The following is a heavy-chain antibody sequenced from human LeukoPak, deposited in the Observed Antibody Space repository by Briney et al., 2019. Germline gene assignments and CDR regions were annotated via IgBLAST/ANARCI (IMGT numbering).Heavy chain of an antibody. Sequence: PSQTLSLTCTVSGGSIRSGDYYWSWIRQHPGEGLEWIGYIYYSGSTYYNPSLKSRLTISVDTSKNQFSLKLSSVTAADTAVYYCARDFSAYGHFDYWGQGTLVIVSS. V-gene: IGHV4-31*03. CDR1: GGSIRSGDYY. CDR3: ARDFSAYGHFDY. D-gene: IGHD5-12*01. CDR2: IYYSGST. J-gene: IGHJ4*02.